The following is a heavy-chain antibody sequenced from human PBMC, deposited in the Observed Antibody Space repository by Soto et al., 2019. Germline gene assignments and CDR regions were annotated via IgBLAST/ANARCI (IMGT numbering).Heavy chain of an antibody. Sequence: QVQLVESGGGVVQPGTSLRLSCAASGFTFSNYGMHWVRQAPGKGLEGVTVISNDGSDTYYADFVKGRLTISRDNAKNPLYLQMNSLRPEDTAVYYCARSNNHLWGLDDYWGQGCLVTVSS. J-gene: IGHJ4*02. D-gene: IGHD3-16*01. CDR2: ISNDGSDT. CDR1: GFTFSNYG. CDR3: ARSNNHLWGLDDY. V-gene: IGHV3-30*03.